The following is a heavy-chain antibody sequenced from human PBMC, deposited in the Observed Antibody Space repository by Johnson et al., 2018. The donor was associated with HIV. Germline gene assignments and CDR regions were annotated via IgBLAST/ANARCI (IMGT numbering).Heavy chain of an antibody. D-gene: IGHD1-1*01. CDR2: ISYDGSNK. J-gene: IGHJ3*02. CDR3: ARDGTETGPDDAFDI. V-gene: IGHV3-30*14. Sequence: QVQLVESGGGLIQPGGSLRLSCAASGFTVSSNYMSWVRQAPGKGLEWVAVISYDGSNKYYADSVKGRFSISRDNSKNTLYLQMNSLRAEETAMYYCARDGTETGPDDAFDIWGQGTMVTVSS. CDR1: GFTVSSNY.